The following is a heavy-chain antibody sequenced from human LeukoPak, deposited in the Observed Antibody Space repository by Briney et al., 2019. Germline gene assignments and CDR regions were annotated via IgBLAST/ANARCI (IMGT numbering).Heavy chain of an antibody. V-gene: IGHV3-30*03. D-gene: IGHD2/OR15-2a*01. CDR1: GFTYSSYS. J-gene: IGHJ5*02. Sequence: PGGSLRLSCAASGFTYSSYSMNWVRQAPGKGLEWVAVISYDGSNKYYADSVKGRFTISRDNSKNTLYLQMNSLRAEDTAVYYCASSPSLRLIRYYTWGQGTLVTLSS. CDR2: ISYDGSNK. CDR3: ASSPSLRLIRYYT.